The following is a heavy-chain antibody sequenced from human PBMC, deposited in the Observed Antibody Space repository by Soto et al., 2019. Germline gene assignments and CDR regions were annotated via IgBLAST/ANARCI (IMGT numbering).Heavy chain of an antibody. CDR1: GFTFSRYA. V-gene: IGHV3-23*01. CDR3: AKDGDPNTYYYHFNY. D-gene: IGHD3-22*01. Sequence: GGSLRLSCEVSGFTFSRYAMSWVRQAPGKGLEWVSAVTGRGASTFYAGSVKGRFTISRDNSKNSLYLQMNGLRDEDTAMYYCAKDGDPNTYYYHFNYWGQGTQVTVSS. CDR2: VTGRGAST. J-gene: IGHJ4*02.